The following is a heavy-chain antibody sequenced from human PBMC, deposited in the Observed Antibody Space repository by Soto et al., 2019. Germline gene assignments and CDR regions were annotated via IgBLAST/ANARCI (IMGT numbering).Heavy chain of an antibody. CDR2: IYTSGST. CDR3: ARDNLLTPYYGMDV. J-gene: IGHJ6*02. V-gene: IGHV4-4*07. CDR1: GGSISSYY. Sequence: SETLSLTCTVSGGSISSYYWSWIRQPAGKGLEWIGRIYTSGSTNYNPSLKSRVTMSVDTSKNQFSLKLSSVTAADTAVYYCARDNLLTPYYGMDVWGQGTTATVSS.